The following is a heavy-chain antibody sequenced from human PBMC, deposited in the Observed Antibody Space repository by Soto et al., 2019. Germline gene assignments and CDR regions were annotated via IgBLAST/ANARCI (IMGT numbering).Heavy chain of an antibody. CDR1: GFTFSSYA. CDR2: ISGSGGST. J-gene: IGHJ4*02. Sequence: GGSLRLSCAASGFTFSSYAMSWVRQAPGKGLEWVSAISGSGGSTYYADSVKGRFTISRDNSKNTLYLQMNSLRAEDTAVYYCAKDQDPYQLLFLDLDYWGQGTLVTVSS. V-gene: IGHV3-23*01. CDR3: AKDQDPYQLLFLDLDY. D-gene: IGHD2-2*01.